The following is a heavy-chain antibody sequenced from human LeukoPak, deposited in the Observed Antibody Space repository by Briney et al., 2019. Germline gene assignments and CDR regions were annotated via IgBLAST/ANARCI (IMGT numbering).Heavy chain of an antibody. V-gene: IGHV4-59*12. Sequence: PSETLSLTCTVSGVSISSYYWSWIRQPPGKGLEWIGYIFYSGNTNYNPSLKSRVTISVDTSKNLFSLKLSSVTAADTAVYYCARRMRSSGWYYFDYWGQGTLVTVSS. CDR3: ARRMRSSGWYYFDY. CDR2: IFYSGNT. D-gene: IGHD6-19*01. CDR1: GVSISSYY. J-gene: IGHJ4*02.